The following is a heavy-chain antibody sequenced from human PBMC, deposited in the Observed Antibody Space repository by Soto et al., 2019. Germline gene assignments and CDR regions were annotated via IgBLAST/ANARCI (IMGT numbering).Heavy chain of an antibody. CDR2: ISYDGSNK. D-gene: IGHD2-2*01. CDR1: GFTFSSYA. CDR3: ARLPIVVVPAAAERDY. Sequence: PGGSLRLSCAASGFTFSSYAMHWVRQAPGKGLEWVAVISYDGSNKYYADSVKGRFTISRDNSKNTLYLQMNSLRAEDTAVYYCARLPIVVVPAAAERDYWGQGTLVTVSS. J-gene: IGHJ4*02. V-gene: IGHV3-30-3*01.